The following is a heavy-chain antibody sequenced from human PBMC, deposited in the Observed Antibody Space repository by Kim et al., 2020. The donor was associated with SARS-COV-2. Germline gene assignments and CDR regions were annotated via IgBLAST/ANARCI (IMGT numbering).Heavy chain of an antibody. Sequence: TDYAESVKCRCPVSRDSARNTLYLQMNSLRSDDTAIYYCVKGAWLDYWGPGTLVTVSS. J-gene: IGHJ4*02. CDR3: VKGAWLDY. D-gene: IGHD5-12*01. V-gene: IGHV3-23*01. CDR2: T.